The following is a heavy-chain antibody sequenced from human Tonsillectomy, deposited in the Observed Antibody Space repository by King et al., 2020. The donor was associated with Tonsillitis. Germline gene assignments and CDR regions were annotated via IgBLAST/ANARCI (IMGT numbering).Heavy chain of an antibody. V-gene: IGHV1-58*02. CDR3: AAAHFDPHYHYYYGMDV. J-gene: IGHJ6*02. D-gene: IGHD3-9*01. CDR1: GVTFSSSA. CDR2: IVVGSGHT. Sequence: QLVESGPEVKKPGTSVKVSCKASGVTFSSSAMQWVRQGRGQRLEWIGWIVVGSGHTTYAQKFQERVTITGDMSTSTAYMEMSSLRSEDTAVYYCAAAHFDPHYHYYYGMDVWGQGTTVTVS.